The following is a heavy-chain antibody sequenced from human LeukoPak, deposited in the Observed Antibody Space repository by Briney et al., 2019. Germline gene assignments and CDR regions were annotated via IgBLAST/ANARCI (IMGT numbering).Heavy chain of an antibody. CDR2: INHSGRA. V-gene: IGHV4-34*01. Sequence: PSETLSLTCAVYGGSFSGYYWSWIRQTPGKGLEWIGEINHSGRANYNPSLKSRVTILVDSSKMQFSLSLRFVTAADTAVYYCARGPSEIYYDGSGYYYFDHWGQGTLGTVSS. CDR3: ARGPSEIYYDGSGYYYFDH. J-gene: IGHJ4*02. CDR1: GGSFSGYY. D-gene: IGHD3-22*01.